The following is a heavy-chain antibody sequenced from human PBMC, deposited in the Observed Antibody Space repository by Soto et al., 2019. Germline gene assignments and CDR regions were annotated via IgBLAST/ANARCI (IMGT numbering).Heavy chain of an antibody. J-gene: IGHJ4*02. CDR2: IIPILGIA. Sequence: SVKVSCKASGGTFSSYTISWVRQAPGQGLEWMGRIIPILGIANYAQKFQGRVTITADKSTSTAYMELSSLRSEDTAVYYCARGGYCSSTSCYQYFDYWGQGTLVTVSS. V-gene: IGHV1-69*02. D-gene: IGHD2-2*01. CDR1: GGTFSSYT. CDR3: ARGGYCSSTSCYQYFDY.